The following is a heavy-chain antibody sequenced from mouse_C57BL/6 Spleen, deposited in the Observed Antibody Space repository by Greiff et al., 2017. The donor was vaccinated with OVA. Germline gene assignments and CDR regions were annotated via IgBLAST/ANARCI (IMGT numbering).Heavy chain of an antibody. CDR3: TRDDGYYFDY. D-gene: IGHD2-3*01. CDR1: GYTFTDYE. Sequence: QVQLKQSGAELVRPGASVTLSCKASGYTFTDYEMHWVKQTPVHGLEWIGAIDPETGGPAYNQKFKGKAILTADKSSSTAYMELRSLTSEDSAVYYCTRDDGYYFDYWGQGTTLTVSS. CDR2: IDPETGGP. V-gene: IGHV1-15*01. J-gene: IGHJ2*01.